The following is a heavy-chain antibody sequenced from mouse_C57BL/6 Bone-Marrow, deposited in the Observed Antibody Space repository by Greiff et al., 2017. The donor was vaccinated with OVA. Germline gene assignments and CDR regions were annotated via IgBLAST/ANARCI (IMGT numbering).Heavy chain of an antibody. Sequence: EVQLVESGGGLVQSGRSLRLSCATSGFTFSDFYMEWVRQAPGKGLEWIAASRNKANDYTTEYSASVKGRFIVSRDTSQSILYLQMNALRAEDTAIYYCARDDYAMDYWGQGTSVTVSS. J-gene: IGHJ4*01. V-gene: IGHV7-1*01. CDR3: ARDDYAMDY. CDR1: GFTFSDFY. CDR2: SRNKANDYTT.